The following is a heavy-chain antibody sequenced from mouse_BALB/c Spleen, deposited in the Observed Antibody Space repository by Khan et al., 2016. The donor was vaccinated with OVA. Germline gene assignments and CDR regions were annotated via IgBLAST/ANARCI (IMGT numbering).Heavy chain of an antibody. CDR3: ASELARYYALDY. J-gene: IGHJ4*01. CDR1: GYSITSDYA. V-gene: IGHV3-2*02. CDR2: ISYSGST. Sequence: EVQLQESGPGLVKPSQSLSLTCTVTGYSITSDYAWNWIRQFPGNTLEWMGYISYSGSTTYNPSLKSRIPITRDTSKDQFFLQLKSVTSEETATCHCASELARYYALDYWGQRTSVTVSS.